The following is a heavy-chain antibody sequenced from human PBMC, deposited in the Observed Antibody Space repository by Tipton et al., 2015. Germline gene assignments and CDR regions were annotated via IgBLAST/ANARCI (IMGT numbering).Heavy chain of an antibody. CDR2: ISFDDNNQ. CDR1: GFTFITYA. J-gene: IGHJ4*02. V-gene: IGHV3-30*01. Sequence: RSLRLSCTPSGFTFITYAMHWVRQAPGKGLEWVAVISFDDNNQYYADSVKGRFTISRDSSKNTLYLQMNSLRAEDTAVYYCACQDYDSLTRDYQTVDYWGQGTLVTVSS. D-gene: IGHD3-9*01. CDR3: ACQDYDSLTRDYQTVDY.